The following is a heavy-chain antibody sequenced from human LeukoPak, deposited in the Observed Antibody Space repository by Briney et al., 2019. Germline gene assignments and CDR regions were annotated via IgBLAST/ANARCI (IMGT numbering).Heavy chain of an antibody. CDR1: GFTFSSYS. CDR2: ISSSSSYI. D-gene: IGHD1-26*01. J-gene: IGHJ5*02. V-gene: IGHV3-21*04. Sequence: GGSLRLSCAASGFTFSSYSMNWVRQAPGKGLEWVSSISSSSSYIYYADSVKGRFTISRDNAKDSLYLQMNSLRAEDTAVYYCARKADGGATIEFDPWGQGTLVTVSS. CDR3: ARKADGGATIEFDP.